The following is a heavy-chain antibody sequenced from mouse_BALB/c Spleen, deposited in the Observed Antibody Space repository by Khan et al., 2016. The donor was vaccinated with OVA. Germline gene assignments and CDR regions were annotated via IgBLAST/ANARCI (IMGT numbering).Heavy chain of an antibody. CDR1: GYTFTDYA. D-gene: IGHD1-1*02. CDR3: ASGGRFTY. V-gene: IGHV1S137*01. CDR2: ISTYYGYG. Sequence: QVQLQQSGAELVRPGVSVKLSCKGAGYTFTDYAMHWVKQSHAKSLEWIGVISTYYGYGDYNQKFQGKATMTVDKSSSTAYMELARLTSEDSASYYCASGGRFTYWGQGTLVTVSA. J-gene: IGHJ3*01.